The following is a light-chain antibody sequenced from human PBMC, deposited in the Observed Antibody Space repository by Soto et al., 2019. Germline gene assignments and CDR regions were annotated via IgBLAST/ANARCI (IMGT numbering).Light chain of an antibody. V-gene: IGLV2-23*02. J-gene: IGLJ1*01. CDR2: EVT. CDR1: SSDVGNYNL. CDR3: CSYAGSSTHYV. Sequence: QSALTQPASVSGSPGQSITISCTGTSSDVGNYNLVSWYKQYPGKAPKLMIYEVTKRHSGVSNRFSGSKSGNTASLTISGLQAEDEADYYCCSYAGSSTHYVFGTGTKVTVL.